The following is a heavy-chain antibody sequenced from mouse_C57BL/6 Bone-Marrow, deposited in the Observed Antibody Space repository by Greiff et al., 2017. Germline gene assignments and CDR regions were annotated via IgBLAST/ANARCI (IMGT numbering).Heavy chain of an antibody. D-gene: IGHD1-2*01. Sequence: EVKLQESGPGLVKPSQSLSLTCSVTGYSITSGYYWNWIRQFPGNKLEWMGYISYDGSNNYNPSLKNRISITRDTSKNQFFLKLNSVTTEDTATYYCAGGATAPWYFDVWGTGTTVTVSS. J-gene: IGHJ1*03. CDR3: AGGATAPWYFDV. V-gene: IGHV3-6*01. CDR2: ISYDGSN. CDR1: GYSITSGYY.